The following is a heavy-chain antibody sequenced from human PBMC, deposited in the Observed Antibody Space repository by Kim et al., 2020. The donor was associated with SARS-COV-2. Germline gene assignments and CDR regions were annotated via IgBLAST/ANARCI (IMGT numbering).Heavy chain of an antibody. CDR1: GGSFSNYY. CDR2: ISHSGNT. V-gene: IGHV4-34*01. Sequence: SETLSLTCAVYGGSFSNYYWSWIRQAPGKGLEWLGEISHSGNTKYNPSLESRLTASVDTSKNQFSLSLRSVTAADTAVYSCARGIKPRRNVVVSLGAPPKFDYWGQGILVTASS. J-gene: IGHJ4*02. D-gene: IGHD2-15*01. CDR3: ARGIKPRRNVVVSLGAPPKFDY.